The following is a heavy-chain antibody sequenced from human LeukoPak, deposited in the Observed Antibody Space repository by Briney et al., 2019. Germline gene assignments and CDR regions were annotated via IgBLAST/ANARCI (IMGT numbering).Heavy chain of an antibody. CDR3: ASGMRVGPNI. J-gene: IGHJ4*02. V-gene: IGHV3-21*05. CDR1: EFTFSGYT. D-gene: IGHD1-26*01. CDR2: ISPDSTEI. Sequence: GGSLRLSCAGAEFTFSGYTMNWVRQAPGKGLEWVSYISPDSTEIYYADSVKGRFTISRDNAKNSLYLQMNSLRAEDTAVYYCASGMRVGPNIWGQGTLVTVSS.